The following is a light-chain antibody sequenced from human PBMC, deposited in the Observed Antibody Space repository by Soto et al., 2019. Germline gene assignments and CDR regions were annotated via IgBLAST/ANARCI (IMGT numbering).Light chain of an antibody. CDR2: GAS. CDR3: QQYVTSPWA. V-gene: IGKV3-20*01. J-gene: IGKJ1*01. CDR1: QSVSSSF. Sequence: EIVLTQSPGTLSLSPGERATLSCRASQSVSSSFLAWYQQKPGQAPRLLIYGASNRATGIPDRFSGSGSGTDFTLTISRLEPEDFAVHYYQQYVTSPWAFGQGTKVAIE.